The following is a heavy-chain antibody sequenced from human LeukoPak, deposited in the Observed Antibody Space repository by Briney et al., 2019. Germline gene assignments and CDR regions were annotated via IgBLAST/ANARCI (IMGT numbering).Heavy chain of an antibody. J-gene: IGHJ6*03. CDR1: GYTFTSYD. V-gene: IGHV1-8*01. D-gene: IGHD3-22*01. Sequence: ASVKVSCKASGYTFTSYDINWVRQATGQGLEWMGWMNPNSGNTGYAQKFQGRVTMTRNTSISTAYMELSSLRSEDTAVYYCARGNGGYYDSSGYYPYYMDVRGKGTTVTVSS. CDR2: MNPNSGNT. CDR3: ARGNGGYYDSSGYYPYYMDV.